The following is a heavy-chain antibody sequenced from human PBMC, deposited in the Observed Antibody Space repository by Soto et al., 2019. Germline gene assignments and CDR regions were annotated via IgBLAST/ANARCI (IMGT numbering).Heavy chain of an antibody. Sequence: GGSLRLSCAASGFNFISYAMNWVRQAPGKGLEWVSAINSGGESTFYAESVRGRFTISRDNSLNTLYLHMRSLRPEDTAVYYCAHPRGYGVFDAVDIWGQGTMVTVSS. D-gene: IGHD4-17*01. CDR1: GFNFISYA. V-gene: IGHV3-23*01. J-gene: IGHJ3*02. CDR2: INSGGEST. CDR3: AHPRGYGVFDAVDI.